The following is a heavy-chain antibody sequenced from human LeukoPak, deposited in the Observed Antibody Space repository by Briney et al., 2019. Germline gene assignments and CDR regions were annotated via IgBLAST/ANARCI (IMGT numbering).Heavy chain of an antibody. V-gene: IGHV3-7*01. CDR1: GFTFSSYW. CDR3: ARAPNYYDILTGYYFRYFDY. Sequence: GGSLRLSCAASGFTFSSYWMSWVRQAPGKGLEWVANIKQDGSEKYYVDSVKGRFTISRDNAKNSLYLQMNSLRAEDTAVYYCARAPNYYDILTGYYFRYFDYWGQGTLVTVSS. J-gene: IGHJ4*02. D-gene: IGHD3-9*01. CDR2: IKQDGSEK.